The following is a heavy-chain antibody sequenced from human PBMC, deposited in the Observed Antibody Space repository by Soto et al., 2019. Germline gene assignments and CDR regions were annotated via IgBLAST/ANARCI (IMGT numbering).Heavy chain of an antibody. CDR2: IKQDGREK. J-gene: IGHJ4*02. D-gene: IGHD2-15*01. Sequence: EVQLVESGGGLVQPGGSLRLSCAASGFTFSSYWMSWVRQAPGKGLEWVAKIKQDGREKYYVDSVKGRFTISRDNAKNSLYLQMNSVRAEDTAVYYCAREGLDIVVVVAATAFDYWGQGTLVTVSS. CDR3: AREGLDIVVVVAATAFDY. V-gene: IGHV3-7*01. CDR1: GFTFSSYW.